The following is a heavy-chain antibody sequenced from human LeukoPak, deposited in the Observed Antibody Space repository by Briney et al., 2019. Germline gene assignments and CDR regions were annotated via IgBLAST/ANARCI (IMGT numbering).Heavy chain of an antibody. Sequence: SETLSLTCTVSGGSISSSSNYWGWIRQPPGKGLEWIGIIYKSGGTYYNPSLKSLVTISLDTSKNQFFLKLSSVTAADTAVYYCARDIGCYYLDVWGNGTTVTVSS. CDR3: ARDIGCYYLDV. V-gene: IGHV4-39*07. CDR2: IYKSGGT. J-gene: IGHJ6*03. CDR1: GGSISSSSNY. D-gene: IGHD6-19*01.